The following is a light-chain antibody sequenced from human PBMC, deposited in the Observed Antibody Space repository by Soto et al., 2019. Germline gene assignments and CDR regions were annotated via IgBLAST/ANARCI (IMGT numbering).Light chain of an antibody. CDR3: TSYTSDNRSYV. V-gene: IGLV2-14*01. Sequence: QSVLTQPASVSGSPGQSITISCSGTSSDVGAYTSVSWYQQHPGKAPKLMIYEVSNRPSGVSNRFSGSKSANTASLTISRLQADDEAHYYCTSYTSDNRSYVFGTGTKLTVL. CDR2: EVS. CDR1: SSDVGAYTS. J-gene: IGLJ1*01.